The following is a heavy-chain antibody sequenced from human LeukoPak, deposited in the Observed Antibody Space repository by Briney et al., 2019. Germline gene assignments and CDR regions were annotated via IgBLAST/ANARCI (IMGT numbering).Heavy chain of an antibody. Sequence: SETLSLTCTVVGGSITSDYWSWIRQPARKGLEWMGRIFTSGSAAYNPSLKSRVTMSLDTSKNQFFLKLSSVTAADTAAYFCSRGGANDLWGQGTLVTVSS. D-gene: IGHD4/OR15-4a*01. CDR1: GGSITSDY. CDR2: IFTSGSA. J-gene: IGHJ5*02. V-gene: IGHV4-4*07. CDR3: SRGGANDL.